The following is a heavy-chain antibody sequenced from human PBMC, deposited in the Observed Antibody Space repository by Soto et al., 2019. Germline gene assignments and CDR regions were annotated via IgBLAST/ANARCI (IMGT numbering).Heavy chain of an antibody. CDR3: AKDMYSSSWYFYYYAMDV. CDR2: LSGSGGST. J-gene: IGHJ6*02. CDR1: GFTFSSYA. V-gene: IGHV3-23*01. D-gene: IGHD6-13*01. Sequence: GGSLRLSCAASGFTFSSYAMSWVRQAPGKGLEWVSALSGSGGSTYYADSVKGRFTISRDNSKNTLYLQMNSLRAEDTALYYCAKDMYSSSWYFYYYAMDVWGQGTTVTVSS.